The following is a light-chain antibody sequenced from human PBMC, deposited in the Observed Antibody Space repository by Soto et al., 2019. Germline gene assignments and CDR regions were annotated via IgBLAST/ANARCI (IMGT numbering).Light chain of an antibody. CDR2: LEGSGSY. V-gene: IGLV4-60*02. J-gene: IGLJ3*02. Sequence: QSALTQSSSASASLGSSVKLTCTLSSGHSSYIIAWHQQQPGKAPRYLMKLEGSGSYNKGSGVPDRFSGSSSGADRYLTISNLQFEVEADYYCETWDSNPRVFGGGTKLTVL. CDR3: ETWDSNPRV. CDR1: SGHSSYI.